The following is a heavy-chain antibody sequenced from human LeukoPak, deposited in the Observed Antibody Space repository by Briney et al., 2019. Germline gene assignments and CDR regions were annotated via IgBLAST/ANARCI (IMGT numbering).Heavy chain of an antibody. CDR3: ARLDTTMFTRRPIYFDY. D-gene: IGHD5-18*01. J-gene: IGHJ4*02. CDR1: GGSISSSSYY. Sequence: SETLSLTCTVSGGSISSSSYYWGWIRRPPGRGLEWLGSISYSGSTHYSPSLNSRVTISVDTSKNQFSLKLSSVTAADTAIYYCARLDTTMFTRRPIYFDYWGQGTLVTVSS. V-gene: IGHV4-39*01. CDR2: ISYSGST.